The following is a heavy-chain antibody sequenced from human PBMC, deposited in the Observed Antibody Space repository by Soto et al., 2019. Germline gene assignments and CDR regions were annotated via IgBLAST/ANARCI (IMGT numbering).Heavy chain of an antibody. V-gene: IGHV1-2*02. CDR1: GYTFTGYY. Sequence: ASVKVSCKASGYTFTGYYMHWVRQAPGQGLEWMGWINPNSGGTNYAQKFQGRVTMTRDTSISTAYMELSRLRSDDTAVYYCARGPFLIGGGRSPYVDYWGQGTLVTVSS. D-gene: IGHD2-15*01. J-gene: IGHJ4*02. CDR3: ARGPFLIGGGRSPYVDY. CDR2: INPNSGGT.